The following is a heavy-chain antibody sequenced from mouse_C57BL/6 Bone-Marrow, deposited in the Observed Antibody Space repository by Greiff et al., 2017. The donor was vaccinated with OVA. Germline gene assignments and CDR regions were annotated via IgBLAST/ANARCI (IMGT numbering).Heavy chain of an antibody. D-gene: IGHD3-2*02. CDR2: IDPDDGNT. CDR3: ARTNSGGYCDVCV. J-gene: IGHJ1*03. CDR1: GFTFTSYG. V-gene: IGHV1-69*02. Sequence: QVQLQQSGAELVKPGASVKLSCTASGFTFTSYGMHWVKQRTGQGLEWIGGIDPDDGNTYYKPKFKGKATMTADKSSSTAYMQLSSLTSEDSAVYFCARTNSGGYCDVCVWGTGATVT.